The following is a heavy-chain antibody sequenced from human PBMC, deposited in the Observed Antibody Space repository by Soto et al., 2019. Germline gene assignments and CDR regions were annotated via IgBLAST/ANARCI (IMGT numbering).Heavy chain of an antibody. D-gene: IGHD6-13*01. CDR3: ARGSGAAAAYFDF. J-gene: IGHJ4*02. Sequence: QVQLVESGGGLVKPGGSLRLSCAVSGFTFSDYYMTWIRQAPGKVLEWVSYISSSTSHTNYADSVKGRFTISRDNAKNSLFLQMNSLRAEDTAVYYWARGSGAAAAYFDFWGQGTLVTVSS. CDR1: GFTFSDYY. V-gene: IGHV3-11*05. CDR2: ISSSTSHT.